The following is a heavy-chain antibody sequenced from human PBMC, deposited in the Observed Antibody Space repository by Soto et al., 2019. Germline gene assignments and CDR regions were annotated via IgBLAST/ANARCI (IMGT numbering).Heavy chain of an antibody. J-gene: IGHJ4*02. CDR1: GGSFSGYY. Sequence: SETLSLTCAVYGGSFSGYYWSWIRQPPGKGLEWIGEINHSGSTNYNPSLKSRVTISVDTSKNQFSLKLSSVTAADTAVYYCARPGAVAAAGSYYFDYWGQGTLVTVSS. V-gene: IGHV4-34*01. CDR2: INHSGST. CDR3: ARPGAVAAAGSYYFDY. D-gene: IGHD6-13*01.